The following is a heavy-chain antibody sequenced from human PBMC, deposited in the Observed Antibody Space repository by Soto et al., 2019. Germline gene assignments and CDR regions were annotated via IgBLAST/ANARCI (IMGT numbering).Heavy chain of an antibody. CDR1: GFTFSSYS. Sequence: PGGSLRLSCAASGFTFSSYSMNWVRQAPGKGLEWVSHIKSISDIISYADSVKGRFTISRDNAKNSLYLQMNSLRDDDTAVYYCARDFLYAFDIWGQGTMVTVSS. CDR2: IKSISDII. V-gene: IGHV3-48*02. CDR3: ARDFLYAFDI. J-gene: IGHJ3*02.